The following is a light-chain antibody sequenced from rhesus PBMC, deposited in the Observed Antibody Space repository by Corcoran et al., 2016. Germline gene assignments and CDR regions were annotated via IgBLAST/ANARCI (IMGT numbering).Light chain of an antibody. CDR3: QQSSNLWT. Sequence: ETVVTQSPATLSLSPGERATLSCRASQRVGSYLAWYQQKPGQVPRLLVYGASSRATGIPERCSGSGSGTDFTLPISRLEPEDVGVYYCQQSSNLWTFGQGTKVEIK. V-gene: IGKV3-24*04. CDR1: QRVGSY. J-gene: IGKJ1*01. CDR2: GAS.